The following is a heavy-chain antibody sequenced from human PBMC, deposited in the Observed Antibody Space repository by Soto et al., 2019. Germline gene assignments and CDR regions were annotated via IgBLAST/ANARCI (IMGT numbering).Heavy chain of an antibody. V-gene: IGHV4-61*01. CDR3: ARSGSGSGWL. J-gene: IGHJ4*02. CDR2: IYYSGST. Sequence: QVQLQESGPGLVKPSETLSLTCTVSGGSVSSGRYYWSWIRQPPGKGLEWIGYIYYSGSTKYNPSLKSRVTIPVDTSKNQFSLKLSSMTAADTAVYYCARSGSGSGWLGGQGTLVTVSS. D-gene: IGHD6-19*01. CDR1: GGSVSSGRYY.